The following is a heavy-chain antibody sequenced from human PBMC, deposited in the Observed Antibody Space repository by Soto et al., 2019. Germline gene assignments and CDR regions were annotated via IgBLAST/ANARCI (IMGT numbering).Heavy chain of an antibody. CDR2: IYYSGST. Sequence: SETLSLTCTVSGGSISSYYWSWIRQPPGKGLEWIGYIYYSGSTNYNPSLKSRVTISVDTSKNQFSLKLSSVTAADTAVYYCARGLYYYDSSGTFYYWGQGTLVTVSS. J-gene: IGHJ4*02. V-gene: IGHV4-59*01. CDR3: ARGLYYYDSSGTFYY. CDR1: GGSISSYY. D-gene: IGHD3-22*01.